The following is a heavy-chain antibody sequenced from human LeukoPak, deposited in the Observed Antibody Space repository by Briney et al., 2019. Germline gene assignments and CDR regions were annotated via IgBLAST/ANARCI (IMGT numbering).Heavy chain of an antibody. CDR3: AKDPYYDFWSGYHY. Sequence: GGSLRLSCAASGFTFSSYAMSWVRQAPGKGLEWVSAISGSGGSTYYADSVKGRFTISRDNSKNTLYLQMNSLRAEDTAVYYCAKDPYYDFWSGYHYWGQGTLVTVSS. CDR2: ISGSGGST. J-gene: IGHJ4*02. D-gene: IGHD3-3*01. V-gene: IGHV3-23*01. CDR1: GFTFSSYA.